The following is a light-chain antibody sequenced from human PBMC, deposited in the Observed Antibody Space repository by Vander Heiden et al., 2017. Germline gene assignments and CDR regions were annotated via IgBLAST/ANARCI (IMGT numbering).Light chain of an antibody. V-gene: IGKV1-5*03. CDR1: QGISSW. CDR2: KAS. Sequence: DIQMTQSPPTLSASAGDTVTITCRARQGISSWLAWYQQKPGKAPTLLIYKASSLESGVPSRFSGSGSGTEFTLTISSLQPDDFATYYCQQYNSYPYTFGQGTKLEIK. CDR3: QQYNSYPYT. J-gene: IGKJ2*01.